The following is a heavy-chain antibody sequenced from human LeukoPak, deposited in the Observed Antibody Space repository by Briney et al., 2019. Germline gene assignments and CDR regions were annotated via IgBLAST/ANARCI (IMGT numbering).Heavy chain of an antibody. J-gene: IGHJ4*02. D-gene: IGHD3-9*01. CDR3: AKDHKGYYDILTGYYMAYYFDY. CDR2: ISGSGGST. Sequence: GGSLRLSCAASGFTFSGYGMSWVGQAPGKGLEWVSAISGSGGSTYYADSVKGRFTISRDNSKNTLYLQMNSLRAEDTAVYYCAKDHKGYYDILTGYYMAYYFDYWGQGTLVTVSS. CDR1: GFTFSGYG. V-gene: IGHV3-23*01.